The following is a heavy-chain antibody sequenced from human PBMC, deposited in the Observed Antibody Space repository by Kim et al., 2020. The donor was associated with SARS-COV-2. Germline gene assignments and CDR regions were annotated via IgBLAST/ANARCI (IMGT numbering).Heavy chain of an antibody. V-gene: IGHV3-30*18. CDR1: GFTFSSYG. J-gene: IGHJ6*02. CDR3: AKSGRDAGWFGESPGYGMDV. CDR2: ISYDGSNK. Sequence: GGSLRLSCAASGFTFSSYGMHWVRQAPGKGLEWVAVISYDGSNKYYADSVKGRFTISRDNSKNTLYLQMNSLRAEDTAVYYCAKSGRDAGWFGESPGYGMDVWGQGTTVTVSS. D-gene: IGHD3-10*01.